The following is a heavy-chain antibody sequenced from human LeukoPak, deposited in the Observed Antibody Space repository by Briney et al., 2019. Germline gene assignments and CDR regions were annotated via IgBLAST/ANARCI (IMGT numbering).Heavy chain of an antibody. CDR3: AKGDYDILTGYYPSFDN. V-gene: IGHV3-23*01. J-gene: IGHJ4*02. D-gene: IGHD3-9*01. Sequence: FTFSRDNSKNTLYLQMNSLRAEDTAVYYCAKGDYDILTGYYPSFDNWGQGTLVTVSS.